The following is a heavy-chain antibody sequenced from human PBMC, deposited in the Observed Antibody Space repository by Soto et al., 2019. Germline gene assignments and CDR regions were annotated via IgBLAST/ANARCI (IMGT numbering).Heavy chain of an antibody. D-gene: IGHD6-19*01. CDR2: ISYDGSNK. CDR3: AKASPDIAVAGTNWYFDL. Sequence: QVQLVESGGGVVQPGRSLRLSCAASGFTFSSYAMHWVRQAPGKGLEWVAVISYDGSNKYYADSVKGRFTISRDNSKNALSLQMNSLRAEDTAVYYCAKASPDIAVAGTNWYFDLWGRGTLVTVSS. V-gene: IGHV3-30-3*01. CDR1: GFTFSSYA. J-gene: IGHJ2*01.